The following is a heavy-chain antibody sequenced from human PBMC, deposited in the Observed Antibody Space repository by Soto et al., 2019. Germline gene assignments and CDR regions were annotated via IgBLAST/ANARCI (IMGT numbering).Heavy chain of an antibody. Sequence: LVKGYCKASGGTISRYAISWLRQAPGQGLEWMGGIIPIVGTANYAQKFQGRVTITADESTSTAYMELSSLRSEDTAVYYCARDSGGWYYFDYWGQGTLVTVSS. D-gene: IGHD6-19*01. J-gene: IGHJ4*02. V-gene: IGHV1-69*13. CDR2: IIPIVGTA. CDR1: GGTISRYA. CDR3: ARDSGGWYYFDY.